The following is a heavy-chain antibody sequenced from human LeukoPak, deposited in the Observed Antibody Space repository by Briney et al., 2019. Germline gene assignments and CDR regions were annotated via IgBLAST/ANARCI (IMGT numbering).Heavy chain of an antibody. CDR2: ISSSGSTI. CDR1: GFTFSDYY. D-gene: IGHD2-2*01. Sequence: GGSLRLSCAASGFTFSDYYMSWIRQAPGKGLEWVSYISSSGSTIYYADSVKGRFTISRDNAKNSLYLQMHSLRAEDTAVYYCARVDSYCSSTSCYNYYYGMDVWGQGTTVTVSS. J-gene: IGHJ6*02. CDR3: ARVDSYCSSTSCYNYYYGMDV. V-gene: IGHV3-11*01.